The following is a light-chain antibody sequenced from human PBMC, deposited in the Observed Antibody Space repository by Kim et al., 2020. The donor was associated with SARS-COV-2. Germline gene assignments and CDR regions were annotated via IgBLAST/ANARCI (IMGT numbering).Light chain of an antibody. CDR3: QQYETSPRT. CDR2: DAS. Sequence: EIVLTQSPGTLSLSPGERATLSCRASQSVSSSYLAWYQQKPGQAPRLLIYDASKRATGIPDRFSGSGSGTDFTLTISRLEPEDFAMFYCQQYETSPRTFGQGTKVDIK. CDR1: QSVSSSY. V-gene: IGKV3-20*01. J-gene: IGKJ1*01.